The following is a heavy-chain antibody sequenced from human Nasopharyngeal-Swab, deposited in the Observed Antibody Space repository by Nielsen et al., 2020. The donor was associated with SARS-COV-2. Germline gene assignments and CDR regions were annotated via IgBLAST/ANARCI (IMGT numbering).Heavy chain of an antibody. V-gene: IGHV3-30-3*01. CDR2: ISYDESNK. J-gene: IGHJ4*02. Sequence: LSLTCAASGFIFSSYAMHWVRQAPGKGLEWVAVISYDESNKYYADSVKGRFTISRDNSKNTLYLQMNSLRAEDTAVYYGARAGGGYSYADYWGQGTLVTVSS. D-gene: IGHD5-18*01. CDR1: GFIFSSYA. CDR3: ARAGGGYSYADY.